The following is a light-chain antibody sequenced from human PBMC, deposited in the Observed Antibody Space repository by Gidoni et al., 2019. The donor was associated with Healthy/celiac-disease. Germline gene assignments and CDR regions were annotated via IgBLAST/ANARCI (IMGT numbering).Light chain of an antibody. CDR2: AAS. V-gene: IGKV1-27*01. CDR1: QGISTY. Sequence: DIQITHSPSSLSASVGDRVTITCRASQGISTYLAWYQQKPGKVPKLLIYAASTLQSGVPSRFSGSGSGTDFTLTISSLQPEDVATYYCQKYNSAPLTFGGGTKVEIK. J-gene: IGKJ4*01. CDR3: QKYNSAPLT.